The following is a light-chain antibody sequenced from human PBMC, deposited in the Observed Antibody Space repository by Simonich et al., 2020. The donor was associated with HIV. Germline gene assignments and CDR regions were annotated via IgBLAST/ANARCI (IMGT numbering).Light chain of an antibody. V-gene: IGKV4-1*01. CDR1: QSVLSSSNNKNY. Sequence: DIVMTQSPDSLAVSLGERAIINCKSSQSVLSSSNNKNYLAWYQQKPGQPPKLLIYWASPRESGVPDRFSGSGSGTDFTLTISSLQAEDVAVYYCQQYYDTPITFGQGTRLEIK. CDR3: QQYYDTPIT. CDR2: WAS. J-gene: IGKJ5*01.